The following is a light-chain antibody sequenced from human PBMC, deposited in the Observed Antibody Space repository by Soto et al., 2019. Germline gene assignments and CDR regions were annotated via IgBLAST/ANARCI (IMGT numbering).Light chain of an antibody. CDR2: TLS. CDR3: MQRKEFPWT. J-gene: IGKJ1*01. CDR1: QSLLNSDDGNTY. V-gene: IGKV2-40*01. Sequence: EIVMTQTPVSLPVTPGEPASISCRSSQSLLNSDDGNTYLDWYLQKPGQSPQLLIKTLSYLASGVPDRFSGSGSGTDFTLRVSRVESEDVGVYYCMQRKEFPWTFGQGTKVEIK.